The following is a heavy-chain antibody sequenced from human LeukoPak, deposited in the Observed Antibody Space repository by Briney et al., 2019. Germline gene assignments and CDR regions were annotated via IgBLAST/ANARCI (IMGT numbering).Heavy chain of an antibody. V-gene: IGHV4-39*01. J-gene: IGHJ4*02. CDR2: IRYSGTT. CDR3: ARRLHYFDY. Sequence: SETLSLTCTVSGGSINHWVWIRQPPGKGLEWMGSIRYSGTTYYNPSLKGRVTIFVDTPNNQFSLRLRSVTAADTAVYYCARRLHYFDYWGQGSLVTVSS. CDR1: GGSINH. D-gene: IGHD2-21*02.